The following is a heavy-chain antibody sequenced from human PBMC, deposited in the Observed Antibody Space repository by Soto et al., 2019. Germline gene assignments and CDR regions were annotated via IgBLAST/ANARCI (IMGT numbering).Heavy chain of an antibody. CDR2: ISYDGRVK. D-gene: IGHD1-26*01. CDR3: ARDFIVGAPDYFDY. CDR1: GFTFSDYP. J-gene: IGHJ4*02. Sequence: GGSQRLSCAASGFTFSDYPMHWVRKDPGKGLEWVAVISYDGRVKYYVDSVKGRFTISRDDSKNTLYLQMNSLRVDDTAVYYCARDFIVGAPDYFDYWGQGTLVTVSS. V-gene: IGHV3-30*04.